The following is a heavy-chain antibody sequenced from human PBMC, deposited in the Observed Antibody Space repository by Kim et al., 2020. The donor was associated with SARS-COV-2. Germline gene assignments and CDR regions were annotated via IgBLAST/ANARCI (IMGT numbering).Heavy chain of an antibody. CDR3: TRLGATTAPYYFDF. D-gene: IGHD3-16*01. Sequence: GESLKISCKGTGYRFTTYWIAWVPQMPGKGLEWMGIIYPADSDARYSPSFQGQVTISADKSISTAYLQWNSLKASDTAIYFCTRLGATTAPYYFDFWGQGTLVTVSS. V-gene: IGHV5-51*01. CDR2: IYPADSDA. CDR1: GYRFTTYW. J-gene: IGHJ4*02.